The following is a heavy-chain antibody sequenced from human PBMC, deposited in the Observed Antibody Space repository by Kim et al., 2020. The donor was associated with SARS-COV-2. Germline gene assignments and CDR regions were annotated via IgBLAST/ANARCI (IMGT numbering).Heavy chain of an antibody. J-gene: IGHJ3*02. Sequence: GESLKISCKGSGYSFTSYWIGWVRQMPGKGLEWMGIIYPGDSDTRYSPSFQGQVTISADKSISTAYLQWSSLKASDTAMYYCARPILTGYYSHAFDIWGQGTMVTVSS. CDR2: IYPGDSDT. D-gene: IGHD3-9*01. CDR1: GYSFTSYW. CDR3: ARPILTGYYSHAFDI. V-gene: IGHV5-51*01.